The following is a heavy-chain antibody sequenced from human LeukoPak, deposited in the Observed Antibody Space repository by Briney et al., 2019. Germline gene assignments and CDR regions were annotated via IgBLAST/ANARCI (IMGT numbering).Heavy chain of an antibody. V-gene: IGHV3-11*04. J-gene: IGHJ4*02. CDR3: ARGRYSSGH. D-gene: IGHD6-25*01. Sequence: GGSLRPSGAAPGSTFSDSYMSWIRQAPGKGLEWVSYISSDGSIIYYADSVKGRFTISRDNAKNSLYLQMDSLRAEDTAVYYCARGRYSSGHWGQGTLVTVSS. CDR1: GSTFSDSY. CDR2: ISSDGSII.